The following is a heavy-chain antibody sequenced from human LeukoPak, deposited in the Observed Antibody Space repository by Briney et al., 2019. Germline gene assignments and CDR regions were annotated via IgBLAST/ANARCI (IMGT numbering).Heavy chain of an antibody. CDR2: IRYDGSNK. CDR3: SRVFAVTTYSFGY. D-gene: IGHD4-17*01. Sequence: GGSLRLSCAASGFTVSSNYMSWVRQAPGKGLEWVAFIRYDGSNKYYADSVKGRFTISRDNSKNTLYLQMNSLRAEDTAVYYCSRVFAVTTYSFGYWGQGTLVTVSS. J-gene: IGHJ4*02. CDR1: GFTVSSNY. V-gene: IGHV3-30*02.